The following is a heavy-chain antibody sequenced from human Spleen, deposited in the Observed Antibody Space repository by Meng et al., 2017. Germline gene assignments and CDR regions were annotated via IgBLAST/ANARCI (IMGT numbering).Heavy chain of an antibody. CDR1: GGSFSDYY. D-gene: IGHD1-1*01. CDR2: INHSGST. J-gene: IGHJ4*02. CDR3: AREKSKNDVGYFDY. V-gene: IGHV4-34*01. Sequence: VQLQQWVGGLLSASDTLSLTCVVSGGSFSDYYWSWIRQPQGKGLEWIGEINHSGSTNYNPYLESRATISVDTSQNNLSQMLSSVTAADSAVYYCAREKSKNDVGYFDYWGRGTLVTVSS.